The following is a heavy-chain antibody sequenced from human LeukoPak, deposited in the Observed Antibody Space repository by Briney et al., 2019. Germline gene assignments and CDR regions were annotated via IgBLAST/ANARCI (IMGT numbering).Heavy chain of an antibody. V-gene: IGHV4-34*01. CDR2: INHSGST. CDR3: TYSSSALPYNWFDP. Sequence: PSETLSLTCAVYGGSFSGYYWSWIRQPPGKGLEWNGEINHSGSTNYNPSLKSRVTISVDTSKNQFSLKLSSVTAADTAVYYCTYSSSALPYNWFDPWGQGTLVTVSS. D-gene: IGHD6-6*01. J-gene: IGHJ5*02. CDR1: GGSFSGYY.